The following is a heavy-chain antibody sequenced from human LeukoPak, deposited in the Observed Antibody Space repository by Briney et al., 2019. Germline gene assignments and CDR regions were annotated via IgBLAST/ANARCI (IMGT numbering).Heavy chain of an antibody. J-gene: IGHJ4*02. Sequence: ASVKVSCKASGYTFTSYGISWVRQAPGQGLEWMGWISAYNGNTNYAQKLQGRVTMTTDTSTSTAYMELRSLRSDDTAVYYCAREPGRVGATDFDYWGQGTLATVSS. V-gene: IGHV1-18*01. CDR3: AREPGRVGATDFDY. D-gene: IGHD1-26*01. CDR2: ISAYNGNT. CDR1: GYTFTSYG.